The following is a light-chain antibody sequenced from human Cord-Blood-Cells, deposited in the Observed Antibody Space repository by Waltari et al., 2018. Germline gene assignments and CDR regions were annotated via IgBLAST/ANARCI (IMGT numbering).Light chain of an antibody. J-gene: IGLJ3*02. V-gene: IGLV2-23*01. CDR1: SSDVGSCNL. Sequence: QSALTQPASVSGSPGQSITITCTGTSSDVGSCNLVSWYQQHQGKAPNLMIYERSKRPSGVSNRFSGSKSGNTASLTISGLQAEDEADYYCCSYAGSSTWVFGGGTKLTVL. CDR2: ERS. CDR3: CSYAGSSTWV.